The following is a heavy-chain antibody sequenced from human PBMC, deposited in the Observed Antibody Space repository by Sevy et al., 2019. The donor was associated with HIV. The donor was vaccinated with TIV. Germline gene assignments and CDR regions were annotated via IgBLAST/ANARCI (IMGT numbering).Heavy chain of an antibody. CDR3: ARRGDYGFVGYYYYGMDV. Sequence: GGSLRLSCAASGFTFSSYWMHWVRQAPGKGLVWVSRINSDGSSTSCADSVKGRFTISRDNAKNTLYLQMNSLRAEDTAVYYCARRGDYGFVGYYYYGMDVWGQGTTVTVSS. J-gene: IGHJ6*02. D-gene: IGHD4-17*01. CDR1: GFTFSSYW. CDR2: INSDGSST. V-gene: IGHV3-74*01.